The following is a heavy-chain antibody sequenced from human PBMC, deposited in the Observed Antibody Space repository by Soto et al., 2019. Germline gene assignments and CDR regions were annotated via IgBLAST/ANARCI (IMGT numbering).Heavy chain of an antibody. J-gene: IGHJ6*03. V-gene: IGHV3-23*01. Sequence: EVQLLESGGGLVQPGGSLRLSCAASGFTFSSYAMSWVRQAPGKGLEWVSAISGSGGSTYYADSVKGRFTISRDNTKNTLYLKMNSLRAEDTAVYYCAKSSHDFWGGYYTYYYYYMDVWGKGTTVTVSS. D-gene: IGHD3-3*01. CDR2: ISGSGGST. CDR1: GFTFSSYA. CDR3: AKSSHDFWGGYYTYYYYYMDV.